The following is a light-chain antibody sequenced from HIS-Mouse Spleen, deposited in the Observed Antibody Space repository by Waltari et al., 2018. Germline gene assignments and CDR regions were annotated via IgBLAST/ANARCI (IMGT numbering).Light chain of an antibody. CDR3: QSYDSSLSGYWV. CDR2: GNS. Sequence: SVLTQPPSGSGAPGPRVTISCTGRRSNIGAGSDVHWDQHLPRTPPKLLIYGNSNRPSGVPDRFSGSKSGTSASLAITGLQAEDEADYYCQSYDSSLSGYWVFGGGTKLTVL. J-gene: IGLJ3*02. V-gene: IGLV1-40*01. CDR1: RSNIGAGSD.